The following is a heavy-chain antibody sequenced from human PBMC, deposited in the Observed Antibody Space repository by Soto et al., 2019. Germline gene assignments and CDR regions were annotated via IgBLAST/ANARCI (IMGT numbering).Heavy chain of an antibody. CDR2: ISSSSSYI. J-gene: IGHJ3*02. CDR1: GFTFSSYS. CDR3: ARVTRYCSGGSCYSYFAFDI. V-gene: IGHV3-21*01. D-gene: IGHD2-15*01. Sequence: GGSLRLSCAASGFTFSSYSMNWVRQAPGKGLEWVSSISSSSSYIYYAEKVKGRFTISRDNAKNSLYLQMNSLRAEDTVVYYFARVTRYCSGGSCYSYFAFDIWGQGTMVTVSS.